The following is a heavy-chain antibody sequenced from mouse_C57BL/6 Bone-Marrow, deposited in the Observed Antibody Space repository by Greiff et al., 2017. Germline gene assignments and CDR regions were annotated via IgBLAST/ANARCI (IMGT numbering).Heavy chain of an antibody. D-gene: IGHD1-3*01. J-gene: IGHJ1*03. Sequence: EVKLMESGGGLVQPGGSLKLSCAASGFTFRDYYMYWVRQTPEKRLEWVAYISNGGGSTYYPDTVKGRFTISRDNAKNTLYLQMSRLKSEDTAMYYCARHILYWYFDVWGTGTTVTVSS. V-gene: IGHV5-12*01. CDR3: ARHILYWYFDV. CDR2: ISNGGGST. CDR1: GFTFRDYY.